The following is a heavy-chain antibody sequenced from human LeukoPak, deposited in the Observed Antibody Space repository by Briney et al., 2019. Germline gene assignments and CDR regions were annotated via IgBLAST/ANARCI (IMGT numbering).Heavy chain of an antibody. CDR2: INSDGSST. J-gene: IGHJ4*02. Sequence: GGSLRLSCAASGFTFSTYWMHWVRQAPGKGLVWVSRINSDGSSTNYADSVKGRFTISKDNAKNTLYLQMNSLKTEDTAVYYCTNWGFWGQGTLVTVSS. D-gene: IGHD3-16*01. CDR1: GFTFSTYW. V-gene: IGHV3-74*01. CDR3: TNWGF.